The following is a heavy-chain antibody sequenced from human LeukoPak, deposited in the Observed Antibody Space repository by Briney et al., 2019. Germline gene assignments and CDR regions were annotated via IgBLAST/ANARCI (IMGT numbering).Heavy chain of an antibody. CDR2: IRYDGSNK. D-gene: IGHD3-10*01. J-gene: IGHJ3*02. CDR1: GFTFSSYG. Sequence: GGSLRLSCTASGFTFSSYGIHWVRQAPGKGLEWVAFIRYDGSNKYYTDSVKGRFTISRDNSKNTLYLHMNSLRAEDTAVYYCARGLGSGRHAFDIWGQGTMVTVSS. V-gene: IGHV3-30*02. CDR3: ARGLGSGRHAFDI.